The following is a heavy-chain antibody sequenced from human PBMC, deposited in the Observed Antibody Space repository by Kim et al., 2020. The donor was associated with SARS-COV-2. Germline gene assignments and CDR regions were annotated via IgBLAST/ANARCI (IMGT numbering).Heavy chain of an antibody. Sequence: GGSLRLSCAASGFTFSSYGMNWVRQAPGKGLEWVAVISYAGSNKYYADSVKGRFTISRDNSKNTLYLQMNSLRAEDTAVYYCAKDSSRGGGSCPDCWGQGTMVTVSS. D-gene: IGHD2-15*01. V-gene: IGHV3-30*18. CDR1: GFTFSSYG. CDR3: AKDSSRGGGSCPDC. CDR2: ISYAGSNK. J-gene: IGHJ4*02.